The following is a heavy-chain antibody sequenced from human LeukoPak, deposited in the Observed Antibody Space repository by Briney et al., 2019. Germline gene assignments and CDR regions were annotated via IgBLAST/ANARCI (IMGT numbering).Heavy chain of an antibody. D-gene: IGHD3-22*01. CDR3: ARGGRGTSGYYYVPANHDAFDI. CDR1: GFTFSSHW. V-gene: IGHV3-21*01. J-gene: IGHJ3*02. Sequence: PGGSLRLSCAASGFTFSSHWMHWVRQAPGKGLVWVSSISSGSSYIYYADSVKGRFSIARDNAKNTLYLHMNSLRAEDTAVYYCARGGRGTSGYYYVPANHDAFDIWGQGTMVTVSS. CDR2: ISSGSSYI.